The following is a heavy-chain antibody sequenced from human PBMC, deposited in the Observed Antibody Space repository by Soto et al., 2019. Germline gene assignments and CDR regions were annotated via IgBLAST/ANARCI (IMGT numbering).Heavy chain of an antibody. CDR2: IDPSESYT. J-gene: IGHJ6*02. CDR3: ARHLSRGSYDILTGYYYSYGRDG. Sequence: PGESLKISCKGSGYSFTSYWISWVRQMPGKGLEWMGRIDPSESYTNYSPSFQGHVTVSADKYISTAYVQWSSLKASDTARYYCARHLSRGSYDILTGYYYSYGRDGWGQGTTVTVSS. CDR1: GYSFTSYW. D-gene: IGHD3-9*01. V-gene: IGHV5-10-1*01.